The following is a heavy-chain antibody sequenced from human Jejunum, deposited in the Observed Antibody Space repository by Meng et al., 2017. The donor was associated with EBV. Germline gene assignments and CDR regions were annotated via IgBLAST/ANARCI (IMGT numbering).Heavy chain of an antibody. CDR3: ARVGNPGAEYFQH. CDR2: INVISGNT. V-gene: IGHV1-8*01. J-gene: IGHJ1*01. D-gene: IGHD1-14*01. Sequence: QVHVVPCGAGVKKPGASGEVYLKASWYTFTGYDHKLVRQVTGQGVEWMGWINVISGNTGYEQKFQGRITMTRDTSINTAYMELSSLRSDDTAVYYCARVGNPGAEYFQHWGQGTLVTVSS. CDR1: WYTFTGYD.